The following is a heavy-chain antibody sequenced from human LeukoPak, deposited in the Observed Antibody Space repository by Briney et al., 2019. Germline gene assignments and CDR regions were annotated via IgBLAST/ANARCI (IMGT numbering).Heavy chain of an antibody. CDR3: ARHPYPITMVRGVVGHLADY. CDR1: GYSFTSYW. Sequence: GESLKISCKGSGYSFTSYWISWVRQVPGKGLEWMGRIDPSDSYTNYSPSFQGHVTISADKSISTAYLQWSSLKASDTAMYYCARHPYPITMVRGVVGHLADYWGQGTLVTVSS. D-gene: IGHD3-10*01. V-gene: IGHV5-10-1*01. CDR2: IDPSDSYT. J-gene: IGHJ4*02.